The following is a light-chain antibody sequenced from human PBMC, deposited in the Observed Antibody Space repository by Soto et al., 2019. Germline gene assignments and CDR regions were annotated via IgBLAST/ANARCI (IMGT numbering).Light chain of an antibody. CDR3: ATWDSRLSAAL. J-gene: IGLJ1*01. V-gene: IGLV1-51*01. CDR2: DNY. CDR1: SSNIGNNY. Sequence: QSVLTQPASVSAAPGQKVTISCSGSSSNIGNNYVSWYQQLPGTAPKLLIYDNYKRPSGIPDRISGSKSGTSATLDITGLQTGDEADYYCATWDSRLSAALFGTGTKVTVL.